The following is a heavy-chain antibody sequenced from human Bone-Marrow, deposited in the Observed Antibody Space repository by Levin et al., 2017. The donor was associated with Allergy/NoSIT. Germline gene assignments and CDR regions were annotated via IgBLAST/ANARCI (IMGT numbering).Heavy chain of an antibody. CDR3: TKDIRLTTPTDDY. Sequence: QPGGSLRLSCAASGFTFSTYAMSWVRQAPGKGLEWVSSIDSNSFSGVFYTYYADSVKGRFTISRDNSKNTLYLQMNSLRTEDTAVYYCTKDIRLTTPTDDYWGQGTLVTVSS. V-gene: IGHV3-23*01. D-gene: IGHD4-11*01. CDR2: IDSNSFSGVFYT. J-gene: IGHJ4*02. CDR1: GFTFSTYA.